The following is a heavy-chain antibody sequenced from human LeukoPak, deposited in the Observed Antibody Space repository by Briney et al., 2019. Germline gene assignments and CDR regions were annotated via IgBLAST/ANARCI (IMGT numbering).Heavy chain of an antibody. D-gene: IGHD3-22*01. V-gene: IGHV4-59*01. CDR3: AREPGFDSSGYLNWFDA. Sequence: SETLSLTCTVSGGSISSYYWSWIRQPPGQGLEWIACISYSGSTKYNPSLKSRVTISVDTSKNQLSLKLSSVTAADTAVYYCAREPGFDSSGYLNWFDAWGPGTLVTVSS. CDR2: ISYSGST. CDR1: GGSISSYY. J-gene: IGHJ5*02.